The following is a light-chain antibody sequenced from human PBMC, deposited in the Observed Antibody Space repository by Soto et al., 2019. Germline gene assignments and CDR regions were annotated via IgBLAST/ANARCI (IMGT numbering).Light chain of an antibody. V-gene: IGKV1-13*02. CDR1: QGVSSA. CDR2: DAS. Sequence: AIQLTQSPSSLSASVGDRVTITCRASQGVSSALAWYQQKPGTPPKLLIYDASSLETGVPSRFSGSGSGTEFTLTISSLQPADYATYYCQQSNSFPLTFGRGTKVEIK. J-gene: IGKJ4*01. CDR3: QQSNSFPLT.